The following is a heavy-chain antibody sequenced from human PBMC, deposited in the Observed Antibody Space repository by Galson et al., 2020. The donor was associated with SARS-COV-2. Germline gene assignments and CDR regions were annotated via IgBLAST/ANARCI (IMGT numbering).Heavy chain of an antibody. D-gene: IGHD4-17*01. CDR2: LNHSGRT. J-gene: IGHJ3*02. V-gene: IGHV4-38-2*01. CDR3: ARRPMTRVTVDI. Sequence: SEPLSLTCAVPGSPITSSHYSGWIRQPPGKGLEWLATLNHSGRTYYNPSLKSRVTISADTAKNQVSLKLSSVTGAATAVYYSARRPMTRVTVDIWGQGTMVTVSS. CDR1: GSPITSSHY.